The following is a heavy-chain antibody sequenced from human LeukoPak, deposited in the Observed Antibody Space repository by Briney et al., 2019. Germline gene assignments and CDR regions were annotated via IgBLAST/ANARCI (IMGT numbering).Heavy chain of an antibody. Sequence: PGGSLRLSCAASGFTFSTYWMAWLRQAPGKGLEWVANINPGGSAKYYVDSVKGRFTISRDDAKTSLYLQMDSLRAEDTAVYYCAKEGGGYSGYDQMDFVWYMDVWGKGTTVTVSS. CDR1: GFTFSTYW. J-gene: IGHJ6*03. CDR3: AKEGGGYSGYDQMDFVWYMDV. D-gene: IGHD5-12*01. CDR2: INPGGSAK. V-gene: IGHV3-7*01.